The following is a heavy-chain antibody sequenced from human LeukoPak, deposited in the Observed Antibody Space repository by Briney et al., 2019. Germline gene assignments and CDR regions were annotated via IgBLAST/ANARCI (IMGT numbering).Heavy chain of an antibody. V-gene: IGHV3-53*01. D-gene: IGHD3-22*01. J-gene: IGHJ4*02. Sequence: GGSLRLSCAASGFTVSSNYMSWVRQAPGKGLEWVSVIYSGGSTYYADSVKGRFTISRDNSKNTLYLQMNSLRAEDTAVYYCERADYYDSSGYYENWGQGTLVTVSS. CDR3: ERADYYDSSGYYEN. CDR1: GFTVSSNY. CDR2: IYSGGST.